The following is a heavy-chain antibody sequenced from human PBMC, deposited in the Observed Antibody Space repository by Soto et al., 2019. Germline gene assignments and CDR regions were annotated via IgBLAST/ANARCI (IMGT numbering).Heavy chain of an antibody. D-gene: IGHD2-8*01. V-gene: IGHV4-30-2*01. CDR1: GGSISSGGYP. Sequence: SETLSLTCAVSGGSISSGGYPWSWIRQPPGKGLEWIGYIYHSGSTYYNPSLKSRVTISVDRSKNQFSLKLSSVTAADTAVYYCARESTNGAVNWFAPWGQGTLVTV. CDR3: ARESTNGAVNWFAP. CDR2: IYHSGST. J-gene: IGHJ5*02.